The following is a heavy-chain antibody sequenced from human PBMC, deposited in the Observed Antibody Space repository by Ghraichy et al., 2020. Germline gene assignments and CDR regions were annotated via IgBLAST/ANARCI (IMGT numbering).Heavy chain of an antibody. CDR3: AKDKQWLVPNYFDY. CDR1: GFTFSSYA. V-gene: IGHV3-23*01. J-gene: IGHJ4*02. Sequence: GGSLRLSCAASGFTFSSYAMSWVRQAPGKGLEWVSGLSGSGGSTYYADSVKGRFTISRDNSKNTLYLQMNSLRAEDTAVYYCAKDKQWLVPNYFDYWGQGTLVTVSS. D-gene: IGHD6-19*01. CDR2: LSGSGGST.